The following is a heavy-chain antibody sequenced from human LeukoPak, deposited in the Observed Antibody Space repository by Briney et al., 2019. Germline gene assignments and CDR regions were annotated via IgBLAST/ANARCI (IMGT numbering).Heavy chain of an antibody. CDR1: GYTFTNYF. J-gene: IGHJ4*02. V-gene: IGHV1-46*01. Sequence: GASVKVSYKASGYTFTNYFMHWVRQAPGQGLEWMGLIKTRGDDTSYAQKFQGRVTMTRDTSTSTVYMELSSLRSEDTALYYCARYSSSSSLDYWGQGTLVTVSS. D-gene: IGHD6-6*01. CDR3: ARYSSSSSLDY. CDR2: IKTRGDDT.